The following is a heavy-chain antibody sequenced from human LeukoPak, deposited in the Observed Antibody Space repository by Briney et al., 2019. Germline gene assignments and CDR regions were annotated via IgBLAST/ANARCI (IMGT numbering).Heavy chain of an antibody. CDR1: GFTVSSNS. CDR2: IYSDNT. Sequence: GGSLRLSCTVSGFTVSSNSMSWVRQAPGKGLEWVSFIYSDNTHYSDSVKGRFTISRDNSKNTLYLQMNSLRAEDTAVYYCARRRSIGNYYYYYMDVWGKGTTVTVSS. J-gene: IGHJ6*03. CDR3: ARRRSIGNYYYYYMDV. V-gene: IGHV3-53*01. D-gene: IGHD1-26*01.